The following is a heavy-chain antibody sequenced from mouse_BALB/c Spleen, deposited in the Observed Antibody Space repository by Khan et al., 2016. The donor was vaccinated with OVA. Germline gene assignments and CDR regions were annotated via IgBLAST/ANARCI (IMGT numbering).Heavy chain of an antibody. CDR1: GYTFTNYG. CDR3: ARYGSEDYFDD. Sequence: QIQLVQSGPELKKPGETVKISCKATGYTFTNYGMNWVKQAPGKGLKWMGWINTYTGEPTYADDFKGRFAFSLETSASTAYLQINNLKNEDMATSFCARYGSEDYFDDWGQGTTLTVSS. CDR2: INTYTGEP. V-gene: IGHV9-1*02. J-gene: IGHJ2*01. D-gene: IGHD1-1*01.